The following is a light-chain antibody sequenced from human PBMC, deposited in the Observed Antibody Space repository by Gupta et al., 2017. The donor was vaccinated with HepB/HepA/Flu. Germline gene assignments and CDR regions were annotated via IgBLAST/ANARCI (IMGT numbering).Light chain of an antibody. CDR2: SNN. CDR3: AAWDDSLNGFYV. CDR1: SSNIGSNT. Sequence: SVLPQPPSASGTPGQRVTISCSGSSSNIGSNTVHWYQRLPGTAPKLLIYSNNQRPSGVPDRFSGSKSGTSASLAISGLQYEDEADYYCAAWDDSLNGFYVFGTGTKVTVL. J-gene: IGLJ1*01. V-gene: IGLV1-44*01.